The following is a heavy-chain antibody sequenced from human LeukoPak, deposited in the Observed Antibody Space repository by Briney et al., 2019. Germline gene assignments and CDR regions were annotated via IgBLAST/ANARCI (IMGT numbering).Heavy chain of an antibody. D-gene: IGHD3-10*01. CDR2: IIPIFGTA. CDR3: ASGSGSYYFDY. Sequence: SVKVACKASGGTFSSYAISWVRQAPGQGLEWMGGIIPIFGTADYAQKFQGRVTITTDESTSTAYMELSSLRSEDTAVYYCASGSGSYYFDYWGQGTLVTVSS. J-gene: IGHJ4*02. V-gene: IGHV1-69*05. CDR1: GGTFSSYA.